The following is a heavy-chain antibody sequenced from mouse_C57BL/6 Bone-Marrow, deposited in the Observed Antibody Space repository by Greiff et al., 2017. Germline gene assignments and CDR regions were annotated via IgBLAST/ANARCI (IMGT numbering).Heavy chain of an antibody. CDR1: GYSFTDYY. CDR2: IFTGSGST. D-gene: IGHD2-4*01. Sequence: QVQLQQSGPELVKPGASVKISCKASGYSFTDYYINWVKQRPGQGLEWIGWIFTGSGSTYYNDKFKGKATLTVDKSSSTAYMLLSSLTSEDSAVYFCASLDCFCPWFAFWGQGTRVTVSA. J-gene: IGHJ3*01. V-gene: IGHV1-75*01. CDR3: ASLDCFCPWFAF.